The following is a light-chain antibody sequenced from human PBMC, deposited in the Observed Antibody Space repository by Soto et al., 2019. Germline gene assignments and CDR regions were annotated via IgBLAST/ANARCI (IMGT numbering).Light chain of an antibody. J-gene: IGKJ1*01. CDR1: QSVTGNY. Sequence: EIVLPQSPGTLSLSQGEGATLSCRASQSVTGNYLAWYQPPPGQARRLLIHGASNRATGIPDRFSGTSSGNDFTLILGRLEPEEGAVYYGQPYLVPRWTFGQGTKVDIK. CDR2: GAS. V-gene: IGKV3-20*01. CDR3: QPYLVPRWT.